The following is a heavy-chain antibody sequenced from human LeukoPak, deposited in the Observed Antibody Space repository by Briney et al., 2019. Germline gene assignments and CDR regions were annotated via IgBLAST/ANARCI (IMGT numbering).Heavy chain of an antibody. CDR1: GFTLSNYW. D-gene: IGHD2-2*01. Sequence: GGSLRLSCAASGFTLSNYWMNWVRQAPGKGLVWVSHINGDGSVTNCADSVRGRFTISRDNAKNTLYLQMNSLRVEDTAVYYCARGGVPAAVDYWGQGTLVTVSS. J-gene: IGHJ4*02. CDR3: ARGGVPAAVDY. CDR2: INGDGSVT. V-gene: IGHV3-74*01.